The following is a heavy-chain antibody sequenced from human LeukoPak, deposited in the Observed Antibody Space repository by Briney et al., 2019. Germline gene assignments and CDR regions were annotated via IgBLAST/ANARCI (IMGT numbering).Heavy chain of an antibody. CDR3: ARDQEAFDY. J-gene: IGHJ4*02. CDR1: GYSFTSNY. CDR2: IYPRDGST. Sequence: ASVKVSCMASGYSFTSNYIHWVRQAPGQGLGWMGMIYPRDGSTSYAQKFQGRVTVTRDTSTSTVHMELSGLRSEDTAVYYCARDQEAFDYWGQGTLVTVSS. V-gene: IGHV1-46*01.